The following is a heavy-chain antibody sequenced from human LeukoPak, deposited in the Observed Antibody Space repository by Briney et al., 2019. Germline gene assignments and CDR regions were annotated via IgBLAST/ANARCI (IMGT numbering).Heavy chain of an antibody. CDR3: ATELGGYSYGLPVDY. J-gene: IGHJ4*02. D-gene: IGHD5-18*01. Sequence: ASVKVSCKASGYTFTGYYMHWVRQAPGQGLEWMGWINPNSGGTNYAQKFQGRVTMTRDTSISTAYMELSSLRSEDTAVYYCATELGGYSYGLPVDYWGQGTLVTVSS. V-gene: IGHV1-2*02. CDR2: INPNSGGT. CDR1: GYTFTGYY.